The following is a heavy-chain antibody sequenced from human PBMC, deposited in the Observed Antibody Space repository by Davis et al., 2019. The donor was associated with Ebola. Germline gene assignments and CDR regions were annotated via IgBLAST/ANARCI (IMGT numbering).Heavy chain of an antibody. Sequence: AASVKVSCKASGYTFTSYDINWVRQATGQGLEWMGWMNPNSGNTGYAQKFQGRITMTRNISISTAYMELSSLRSEDTAVYYCARASSSGWYVDFDLWGRGTLVTVSS. J-gene: IGHJ2*01. CDR2: MNPNSGNT. CDR1: GYTFTSYD. V-gene: IGHV1-8*01. CDR3: ARASSSGWYVDFDL. D-gene: IGHD6-19*01.